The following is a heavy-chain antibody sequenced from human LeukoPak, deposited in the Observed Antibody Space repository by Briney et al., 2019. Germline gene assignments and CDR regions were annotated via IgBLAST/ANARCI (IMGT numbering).Heavy chain of an antibody. CDR3: ARGLGDYNTDWFPVSGY. D-gene: IGHD3-9*01. J-gene: IGHJ4*02. CDR2: MNPGNGDT. Sequence: ASVKVSCKASGYTFTTHDLTWVRQATGQGLEWMGWMNPGNGDTAYAQKFQGRVTMTRDTSMSTAYMELNNLGSEDTATYYCARGLGDYNTDWFPVSGYWGQGTPVTVSS. CDR1: GYTFTTHD. V-gene: IGHV1-8*01.